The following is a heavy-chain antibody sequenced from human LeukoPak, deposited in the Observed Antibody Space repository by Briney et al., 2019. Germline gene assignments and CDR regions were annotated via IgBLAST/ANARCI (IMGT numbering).Heavy chain of an antibody. Sequence: PGRSLRLSCAASGFTFSNYAMHWVRQAPGKGLEWVAVISYDGSNKYHADSVKGRFTISRDNSKNTLYLQMNSLRAEDTAVFYCARGLAYYYASSAYFLDFWGQGTLVTVSS. D-gene: IGHD3-22*01. CDR1: GFTFSNYA. J-gene: IGHJ4*02. CDR3: ARGLAYYYASSAYFLDF. V-gene: IGHV3-30*04. CDR2: ISYDGSNK.